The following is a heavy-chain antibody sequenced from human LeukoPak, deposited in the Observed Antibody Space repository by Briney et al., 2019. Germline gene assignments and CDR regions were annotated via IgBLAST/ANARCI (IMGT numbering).Heavy chain of an antibody. CDR1: GFTFSNYG. CDR2: ISYDGSNK. D-gene: IGHD6-19*01. CDR3: ARWLAVAGKPIDY. V-gene: IGHV3-30*03. J-gene: IGHJ4*02. Sequence: GGSLRLSCAASGFTFSNYGMSWVRQAPGKGLEWVAVISYDGSNKYYADSVKGRFTISRDNSKNTLYLQMNSLRAEDTAVYYCARWLAVAGKPIDYWGQGTLVTVSS.